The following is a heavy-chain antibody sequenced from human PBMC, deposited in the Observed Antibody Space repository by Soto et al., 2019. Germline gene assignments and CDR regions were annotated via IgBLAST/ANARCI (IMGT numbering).Heavy chain of an antibody. D-gene: IGHD6-6*01. J-gene: IGHJ4*02. CDR1: GFTFSDYY. Sequence: GGSLRLSCAASGFTFSDYYMSWIRQAPGKGLEWVSYISGSGSTIYYADSVKGRFTISRDNAKNSLYLQMNSLRAEDTAVYYCAREPPLSSPSRYYFDYWGQGTLVTVSS. V-gene: IGHV3-11*01. CDR3: AREPPLSSPSRYYFDY. CDR2: ISGSGSTI.